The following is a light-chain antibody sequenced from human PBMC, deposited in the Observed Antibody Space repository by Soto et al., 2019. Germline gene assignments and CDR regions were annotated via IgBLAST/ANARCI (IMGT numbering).Light chain of an antibody. CDR2: GAS. V-gene: IGKV3-15*01. Sequence: EIVLTQSPATLSSFPGDRVTLSCRASQSVSSNLAWYQQKPGQAPRLLIYGASTRATGIPARFSGSGSGTEFTLTIRSLQSEDFAVYYCQQYNNWPPWTFGQGTKVDIK. CDR1: QSVSSN. J-gene: IGKJ1*01. CDR3: QQYNNWPPWT.